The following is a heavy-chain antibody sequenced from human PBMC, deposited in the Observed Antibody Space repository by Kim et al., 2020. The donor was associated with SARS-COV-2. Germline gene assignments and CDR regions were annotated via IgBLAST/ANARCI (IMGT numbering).Heavy chain of an antibody. Sequence: SGPTLAHPTEPLNLTCTFSGFSLTTSGMSVSWIRQPPGKALEWLALIDWYDDKSYNTSLKTRLTISMDTSINEVVLTMTNMDPVDTATYYCARSLNSGYDSWDSWGLGTLVIVSS. D-gene: IGHD5-12*01. CDR1: GFSLTTSGMS. CDR2: IDWYDDK. V-gene: IGHV2-70*01. J-gene: IGHJ4*02. CDR3: ARSLNSGYDSWDS.